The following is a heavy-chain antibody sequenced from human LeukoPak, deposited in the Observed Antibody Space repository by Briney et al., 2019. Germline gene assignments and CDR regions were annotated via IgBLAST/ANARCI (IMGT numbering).Heavy chain of an antibody. CDR3: ASLITMVRGVIITNWFDP. D-gene: IGHD3-10*01. CDR2: IYHSGST. J-gene: IGHJ5*02. V-gene: IGHV4-30-2*01. CDR1: GGSISSGGYS. Sequence: SETLSLTCAVSGGSISSGGYSWSWIRQPPGKGLEWIGYIYHSGSTYYNPSLKSRVTISVDTSKNQFSLKLSSVTAADTAVYYCASLITMVRGVIITNWFDPWGQGTLVTVSS.